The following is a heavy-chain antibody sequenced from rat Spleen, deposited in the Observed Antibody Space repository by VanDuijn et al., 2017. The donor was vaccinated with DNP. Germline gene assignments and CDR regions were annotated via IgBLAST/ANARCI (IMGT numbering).Heavy chain of an antibody. Sequence: EVQLVESGGGLVQPGRSLKLSCAASGFTFSNYGMAWVRQGPTKGLEWVASISTGGGNTYYRDSVKGRFIISRDNARGTLYLQMASLRSEDTATYYCTRQSARYGLWGYFDYWGQGVMVTVSS. CDR3: TRQSARYGLWGYFDY. V-gene: IGHV5S13*01. CDR2: ISTGGGNT. J-gene: IGHJ2*01. CDR1: GFTFSNYG. D-gene: IGHD1-6*01.